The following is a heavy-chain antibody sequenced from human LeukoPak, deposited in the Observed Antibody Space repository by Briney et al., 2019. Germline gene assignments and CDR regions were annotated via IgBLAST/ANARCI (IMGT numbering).Heavy chain of an antibody. Sequence: QPGGSLRLSCAASGFTFRSYEMNWVRQAPGKGLEWVSYISSGSNINYADSVKGRFTISRDNAKNSLYLQMNSLRAEDTAVYYCAVFPTHYWGQGTLVTVSS. CDR1: GFTFRSYE. CDR3: AVFPTHY. D-gene: IGHD3-10*02. CDR2: ISSGSNI. V-gene: IGHV3-48*03. J-gene: IGHJ4*02.